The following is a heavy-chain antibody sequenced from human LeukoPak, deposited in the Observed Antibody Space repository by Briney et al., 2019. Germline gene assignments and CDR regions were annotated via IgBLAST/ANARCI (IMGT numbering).Heavy chain of an antibody. Sequence: GGSLRLACAASGFTFSSYWMHWVRQAPGKGLVWVSRISSDGSSTSYADSVKGRFSTSRDNAKNTLYLQMNSLGAEDTAVYYCAKAVGTTNMGSWGQGALVTVSS. V-gene: IGHV3-74*01. CDR1: GFTFSSYW. CDR2: ISSDGSST. CDR3: AKAVGTTNMGS. J-gene: IGHJ5*02. D-gene: IGHD2-2*01.